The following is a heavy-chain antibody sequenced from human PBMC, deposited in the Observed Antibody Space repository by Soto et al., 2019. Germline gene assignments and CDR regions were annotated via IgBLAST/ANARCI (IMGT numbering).Heavy chain of an antibody. D-gene: IGHD3-16*01. CDR3: AKTNSVPGGQLDDY. CDR2: ISENGGST. V-gene: IGHV3-23*01. Sequence: GGSLRLSCAASGFTFSNYAMSWVRQAPGKGLEWVSAISENGGSTYYADSVKGRFTISRDNSKSALSLQMNSLRAEDTAVYYCAKTNSVPGGQLDDYWGHGTLVTVSS. CDR1: GFTFSNYA. J-gene: IGHJ4*01.